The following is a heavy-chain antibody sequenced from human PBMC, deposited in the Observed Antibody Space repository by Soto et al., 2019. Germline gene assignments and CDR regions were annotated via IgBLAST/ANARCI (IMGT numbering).Heavy chain of an antibody. CDR3: EISQDRGGRNKFIY. CDR1: GGTVCDHA. V-gene: IGHV3-9*01. CDR2: INWKSDI. J-gene: IGHJ4*02. Sequence: PGAALRRSCAGCGGTVCDHAMHWVRQAQEKGLEWVSGINWKSDIGYADSVKGRFTMSRDNAENSLYLQMNSLSAEDTALYYSEISQDRGGRNKFIYWGQGIKVTV. D-gene: IGHD3-16*01.